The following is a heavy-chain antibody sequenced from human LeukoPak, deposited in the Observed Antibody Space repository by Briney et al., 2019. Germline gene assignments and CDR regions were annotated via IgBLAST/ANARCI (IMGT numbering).Heavy chain of an antibody. CDR3: ARTYTAMVPYYLDY. J-gene: IGHJ4*02. V-gene: IGHV2-70*11. CDR1: GFSLSTSGMC. Sequence: SGPTLVNPTQTLTLTCTFSGFSLSTSGMCVSWIRQPPGKALEWLARIDWDDDKYYSTSLKTRLTISKDTSKNQVVLTMTNMDPVDTATYYCARTYTAMVPYYLDYWGQGTLVTVSS. D-gene: IGHD5-18*01. CDR2: IDWDDDK.